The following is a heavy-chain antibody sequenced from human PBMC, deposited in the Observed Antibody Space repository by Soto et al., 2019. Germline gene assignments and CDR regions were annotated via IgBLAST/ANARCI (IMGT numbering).Heavy chain of an antibody. J-gene: IGHJ4*01. V-gene: IGHV6-1*01. D-gene: IGHD1-26*01. CDR3: ARGEQYSGRIFDY. CDR2: TYYRSKWYY. Sequence: PSQTLSLTCAITGDSVSSDSAGWSWVRQSPSRGLEWLGRTYYRSKWYYEYAVSVRGRITINPDTSKNQYSLQLNSVTPEDTAVYFCARGEQYSGRIFDYWGQGTLVTVSS. CDR1: GDSVSSDSAG.